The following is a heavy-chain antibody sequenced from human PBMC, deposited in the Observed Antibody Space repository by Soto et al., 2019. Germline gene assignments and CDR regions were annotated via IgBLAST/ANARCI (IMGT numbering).Heavy chain of an antibody. V-gene: IGHV4-39*01. D-gene: IGHD1-1*01. CDR2: LYYNVGT. Sequence: SETLSLTCTVSGSSISSSGYYWGWIRQPPGRGLEWIGSLYYNVGTYYNPSLKSRVTISADTSANQFSLMLNSVTAADTAVYRCARYRTYTNNWPRYFFDFWGQGALVTVSS. CDR1: GSSISSSGYY. J-gene: IGHJ4*02. CDR3: ARYRTYTNNWPRYFFDF.